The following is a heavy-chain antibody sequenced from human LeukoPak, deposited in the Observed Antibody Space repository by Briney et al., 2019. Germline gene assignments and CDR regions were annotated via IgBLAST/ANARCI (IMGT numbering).Heavy chain of an antibody. CDR3: ARDHYDSRGQFDP. V-gene: IGHV4-34*01. D-gene: IGHD3-22*01. CDR2: INHSGNA. CDR1: GGSFSGYY. Sequence: SETLSLTCAVSGGSFSGYYWTWIRQPPGKGLEWIGEINHSGNANYNPSLKSRVTISLDMSENHFALSLSSVTPADTAVYYCARDHYDSRGQFDPWGQGTLVTVSS. J-gene: IGHJ5*02.